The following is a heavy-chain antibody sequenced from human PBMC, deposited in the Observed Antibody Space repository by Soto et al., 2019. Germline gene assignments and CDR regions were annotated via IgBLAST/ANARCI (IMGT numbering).Heavy chain of an antibody. V-gene: IGHV1-18*04. D-gene: IGHD4-17*01. CDR1: GYTFTSYG. J-gene: IGHJ1*01. Sequence: QVQLVQSGPDLKRPGASMKVSCKVSGYTFTSYGISWVRQAPGQGLEWMAWISPLKGRTQYSQKAQGRVTLSTDTSSNTAYMEMTTLRVDDTAGYYCAMDYGDRPEYFKPWGQGTLVTVS. CDR2: ISPLKGRT. CDR3: AMDYGDRPEYFKP.